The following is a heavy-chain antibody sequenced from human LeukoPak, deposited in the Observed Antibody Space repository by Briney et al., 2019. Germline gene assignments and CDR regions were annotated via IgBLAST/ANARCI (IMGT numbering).Heavy chain of an antibody. CDR3: AKNFGPGNAFYDY. D-gene: IGHD3-10*01. CDR1: GFTFSTYA. Sequence: GGSLRLSCAASGFTFSTYAMTWVRQAPGRGLEWVSAIDGSGHYIFYRDSVQGRFTTSRDNSRTTLFLQMNSLTAEDSAVYYCAKNFGPGNAFYDYWGQGVLVTVSS. V-gene: IGHV3-23*01. J-gene: IGHJ4*02. CDR2: IDGSGHYI.